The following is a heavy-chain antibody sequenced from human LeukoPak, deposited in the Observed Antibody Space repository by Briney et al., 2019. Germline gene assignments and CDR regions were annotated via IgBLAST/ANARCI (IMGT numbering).Heavy chain of an antibody. CDR2: ISGSGGST. D-gene: IGHD2-2*01. CDR1: GFTFSSNA. CDR3: AKSGDCSSTSCYPHNWFDP. Sequence: GGSLRLSCAASGFTFSSNAMSWVRQAPGKGLEWVSAISGSGGSTYYADSVKGRFTISRDNSKNTLYLQMNSLRAEDTAVYYCAKSGDCSSTSCYPHNWFDPWGQGTLVTVSS. V-gene: IGHV3-23*01. J-gene: IGHJ5*02.